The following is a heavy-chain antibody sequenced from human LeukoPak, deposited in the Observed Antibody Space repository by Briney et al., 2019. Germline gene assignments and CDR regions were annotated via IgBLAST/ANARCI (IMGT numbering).Heavy chain of an antibody. D-gene: IGHD3-22*01. Sequence: PGGSLRLSCAVAGFTFTTYWMHWVRQGPGKGLVWVSRIHSDGSTTTYADSVKGRFTISRDNAKNTLYLQMNSLRAEDTAVYYCARDLGYSPDYCGQATLVTVSS. CDR3: ARDLGYSPDY. CDR1: GFTFTTYW. V-gene: IGHV3-74*03. J-gene: IGHJ4*02. CDR2: IHSDGSTT.